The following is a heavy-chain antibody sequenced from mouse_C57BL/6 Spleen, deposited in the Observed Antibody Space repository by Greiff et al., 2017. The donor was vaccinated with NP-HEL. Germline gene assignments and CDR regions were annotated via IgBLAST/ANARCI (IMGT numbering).Heavy chain of an antibody. Sequence: QVQLQQSGAELVRPGASVTLSCKASGYTFTDYEMHWVKQTPVHGLEWIGAIDPETGGTAYNQKFKGKAILTADKSSSTAYMELRSLTSEDSAVYYCTRIDYGSSFSAWFAYWGQGTLVTVSA. CDR2: IDPETGGT. CDR1: GYTFTDYE. V-gene: IGHV1-15*01. J-gene: IGHJ3*01. CDR3: TRIDYGSSFSAWFAY. D-gene: IGHD1-1*01.